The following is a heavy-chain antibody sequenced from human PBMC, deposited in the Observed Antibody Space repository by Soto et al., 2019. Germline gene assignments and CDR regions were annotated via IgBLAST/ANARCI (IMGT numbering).Heavy chain of an antibody. CDR1: GFTMSTYS. D-gene: IGHD5-12*01. V-gene: IGHV3-23*01. CDR2: ISVTPGIT. Sequence: EMQLLESGGGLVKPGGSLRLSGAASGFTMSTYSVTWVRQAPGKGLEWVSGISVTPGITFYADSVKGRFTISRDSSNNAVYLQMNSLRAEDTAMYFCSKWSGYGDLWGQGTLVTVSS. J-gene: IGHJ4*02. CDR3: SKWSGYGDL.